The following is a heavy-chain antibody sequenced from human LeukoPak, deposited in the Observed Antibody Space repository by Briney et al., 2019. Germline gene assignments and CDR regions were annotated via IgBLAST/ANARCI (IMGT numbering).Heavy chain of an antibody. J-gene: IGHJ5*02. CDR2: ISGSGGST. CDR1: GVTFSSYT. D-gene: IGHD2/OR15-2a*01. Sequence: GGSLRLSCAASGVTFSSYTMSWVRQAPGKGLEWVSAISGSGGSTHYADSVKGRFTISRDNSKNTLYLQMNCLRAEDTAFYYCAANRGGGNWFDPWGQGTLVTVSS. CDR3: AANRGGGNWFDP. V-gene: IGHV3-23*01.